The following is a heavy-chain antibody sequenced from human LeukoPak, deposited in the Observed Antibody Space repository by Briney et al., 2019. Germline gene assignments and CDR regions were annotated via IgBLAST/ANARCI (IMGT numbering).Heavy chain of an antibody. V-gene: IGHV4-34*01. Sequence: PSETLSLTCAVYGGSFGGYYWSWIRQPPGKGLEWIGEINHSGSTNYNPSLKSRVTISVDTSKNQFSLKLSSVTAADTAVYYCATQLMVRGVISDYWGQGTLVTVSS. CDR1: GGSFGGYY. CDR2: INHSGST. D-gene: IGHD3-10*01. J-gene: IGHJ4*02. CDR3: ATQLMVRGVISDY.